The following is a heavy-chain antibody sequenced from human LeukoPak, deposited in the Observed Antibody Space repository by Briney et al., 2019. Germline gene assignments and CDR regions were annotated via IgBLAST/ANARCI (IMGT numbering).Heavy chain of an antibody. CDR1: GGTFSSYA. Sequence: ASVKVSCKASGGTFSSYAISWVRQAPGQGLEWMGRIIPIFGTANYAQKFQGRVTITTDESTSTAYMELSSLGSEDTAVYYCARDKFGGYGDNWFDPWGQGTLVTVSS. CDR3: ARDKFGGYGDNWFDP. D-gene: IGHD5-12*01. V-gene: IGHV1-69*05. J-gene: IGHJ5*02. CDR2: IIPIFGTA.